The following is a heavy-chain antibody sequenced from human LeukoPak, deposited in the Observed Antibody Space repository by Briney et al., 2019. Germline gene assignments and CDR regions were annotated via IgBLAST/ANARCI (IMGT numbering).Heavy chain of an antibody. J-gene: IGHJ4*02. CDR2: IGGGGVST. V-gene: IGHV3-23*01. CDR1: GFTFHIYA. CDR3: AKDGGFTSTSHYFDY. Sequence: PGGSLRLSCAASGFTFHIYAMSWVRQAPGEGLEWVSSIGGGGVSTYYADSVRGRFTISRDNSKNTLYLQMNSLRAEDTAVYYCAKDGGFTSTSHYFDYWGQGILVTVSS. D-gene: IGHD2-2*01.